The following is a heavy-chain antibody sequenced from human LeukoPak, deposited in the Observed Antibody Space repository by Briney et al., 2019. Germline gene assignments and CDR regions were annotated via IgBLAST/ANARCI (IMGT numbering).Heavy chain of an antibody. V-gene: IGHV1-2*02. CDR3: ARVGIVATISIDY. J-gene: IGHJ4*02. Sequence: ASVNVSSKASGYTFTGYYMHCVRQAPRQRLEWMGWINPNSGGTNYAQKFQGRVTMTRDTSISTAYMELSRLRSDDTAVYYCARVGIVATISIDYWGQGTLVTVSS. CDR2: INPNSGGT. CDR1: GYTFTGYY. D-gene: IGHD5-12*01.